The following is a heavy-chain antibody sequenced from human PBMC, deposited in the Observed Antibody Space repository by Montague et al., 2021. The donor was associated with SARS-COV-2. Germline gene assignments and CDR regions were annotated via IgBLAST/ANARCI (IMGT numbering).Heavy chain of an antibody. CDR1: GGSISSYY. Sequence: SGTLSLTCTVSGGSISSYYWSWIRQPPGKGLEWIGYIFNSGSTNYNPSLKSRVTISVDTSKNQLSLRLRSVTAADTAVYYCVRVGVSNWYSFFDYWGQGTLVTASS. V-gene: IGHV4-59*01. CDR3: VRVGVSNWYSFFDY. D-gene: IGHD6-13*01. CDR2: IFNSGST. J-gene: IGHJ4*02.